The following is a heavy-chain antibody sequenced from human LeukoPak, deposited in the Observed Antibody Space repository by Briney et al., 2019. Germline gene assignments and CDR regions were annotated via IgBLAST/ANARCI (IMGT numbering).Heavy chain of an antibody. Sequence: GGSLRLSCAASGFTFRNYWMGWVRQAPGKGLEWVANTKPDGSAEYYADSVRGRFTTSRDNANNFLYLQMNSLRAEDTAVYYCARDPTYGSGSFRYFDYWGQGTLVTVSS. V-gene: IGHV3-7*01. CDR1: GFTFRNYW. CDR3: ARDPTYGSGSFRYFDY. CDR2: TKPDGSAE. J-gene: IGHJ4*02. D-gene: IGHD3-10*01.